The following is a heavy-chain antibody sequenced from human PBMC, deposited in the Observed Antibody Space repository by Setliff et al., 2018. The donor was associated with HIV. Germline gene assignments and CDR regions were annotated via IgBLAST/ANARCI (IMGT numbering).Heavy chain of an antibody. J-gene: IGHJ4*02. CDR1: GGSFSGYY. D-gene: IGHD2-2*01. Sequence: SETLSLTCAVYGGSFSGYYWSWIRQSPGKGLEWIGEINHTGSTNYIPSLKSRLTMSVDTSKSQFSLKLSSVTAADTAVYYCARTRGYCSATSCYALRGPDYWGQGTLVTVSS. CDR2: INHTGST. CDR3: ARTRGYCSATSCYALRGPDY. V-gene: IGHV4-34*01.